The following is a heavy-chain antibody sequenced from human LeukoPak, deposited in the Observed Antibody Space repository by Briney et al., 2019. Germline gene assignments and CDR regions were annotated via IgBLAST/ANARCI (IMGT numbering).Heavy chain of an antibody. V-gene: IGHV3-7*01. CDR2: IKHDGSER. CDR1: GFTFSGYW. CDR3: ARHSGPYYDY. J-gene: IGHJ4*02. D-gene: IGHD1-26*01. Sequence: GGSLRLSCAASGFTFSGYWRTWVRQAPGKGLEWVVNIKHDGSERYYVDSVKGRFTISRDNAKHSLYLQMNSLRAEDTAVYYCARHSGPYYDYWGQGTLVTVSS.